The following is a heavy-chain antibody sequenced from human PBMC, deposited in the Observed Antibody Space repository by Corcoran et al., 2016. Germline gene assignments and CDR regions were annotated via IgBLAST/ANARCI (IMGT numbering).Heavy chain of an antibody. D-gene: IGHD1-20*01. J-gene: IGHJ3*02. Sequence: EVQMVESGGGLVQPGGSLRLSCAASGFTFSSYNMNWVRQAPGKGLEWVSYISSVGSTIYYADSVKGRFTISRDNAKNSLYLQMNSLRDEDTAVYYCARGGSRITTNAFDIWGQGAMVTVSS. V-gene: IGHV3-48*02. CDR1: GFTFSSYN. CDR2: ISSVGSTI. CDR3: ARGGSRITTNAFDI.